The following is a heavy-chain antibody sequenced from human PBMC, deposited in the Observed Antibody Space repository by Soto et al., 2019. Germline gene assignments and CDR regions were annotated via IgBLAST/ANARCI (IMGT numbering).Heavy chain of an antibody. V-gene: IGHV1-69*13. D-gene: IGHD3-16*01. J-gene: IGHJ4*02. CDR3: AGGGRGVNTFIPLQTPLDS. CDR2: IIPIFGTA. Sequence: SVKVSCKASGGTFSSYAISWVRQAPGQGLEWMGGIIPIFGTANYAQKFQGRVTITADESTSTAYMELSSLRSDDTAVYYCAGGGRGVNTFIPLQTPLDSWGKGPLVTAPS. CDR1: GGTFSSYA.